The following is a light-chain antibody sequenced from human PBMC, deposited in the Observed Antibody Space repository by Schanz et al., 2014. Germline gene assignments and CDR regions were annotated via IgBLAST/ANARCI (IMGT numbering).Light chain of an antibody. CDR1: QSISTY. Sequence: DIQMTQSPSSLSASVGDRVTITCRASQSISTYLNWCQQRPGKAPKLLIYAASSLQSGVPSRFSGSGSGTDFTLTISSLQPDDFATYFCQQYNSYSPWTFGQGTKLEIK. CDR2: AAS. J-gene: IGKJ2*02. CDR3: QQYNSYSPWT. V-gene: IGKV1-39*01.